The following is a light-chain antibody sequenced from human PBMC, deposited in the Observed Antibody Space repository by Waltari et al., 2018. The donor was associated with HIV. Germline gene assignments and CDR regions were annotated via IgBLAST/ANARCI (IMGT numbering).Light chain of an antibody. V-gene: IGKV1-39*01. CDR1: QSISNY. J-gene: IGKJ2*01. CDR3: QQSYSTPRT. Sequence: DIQMTQSPSSLSAAVGDRVTITCRASQSISNYLNWYQQKPGKAPELLVYAASSLQSGDPSRFSGSGSGTDFTLIISSLQREDFATYYCQQSYSTPRTFGQGTKVEIK. CDR2: AAS.